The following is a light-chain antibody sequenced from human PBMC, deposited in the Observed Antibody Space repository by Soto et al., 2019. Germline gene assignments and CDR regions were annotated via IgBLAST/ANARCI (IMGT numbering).Light chain of an antibody. J-gene: IGKJ2*01. CDR3: QQYNNWPPAYT. Sequence: EIVLTQSPATLSVSPGERATLSCRARQRFSNKLAWYQQKPCHAPRLLIYDSNTRATGIPASFSGSGSGTDLTLTIIMLQYAEFIVYYCQQYNNWPPAYTFRQGTKL. V-gene: IGKV3D-15*01. CDR1: QRFSNK. CDR2: DSN.